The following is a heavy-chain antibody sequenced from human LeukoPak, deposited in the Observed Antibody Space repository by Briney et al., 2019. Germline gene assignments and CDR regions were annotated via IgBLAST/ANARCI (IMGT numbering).Heavy chain of an antibody. Sequence: GGSLRLSCAASDFTFSNYWMSWVRQAPGKGLEWVGNLKQDGSEIYYLDSVKGRFTISRDNAKKSLYLQMNRLRAEDTAVYYCATIEAVRFEYWGQGTLVTVSS. CDR1: DFTFSNYW. CDR2: LKQDGSEI. V-gene: IGHV3-7*01. CDR3: ATIEAVRFEY. J-gene: IGHJ4*02. D-gene: IGHD6-25*01.